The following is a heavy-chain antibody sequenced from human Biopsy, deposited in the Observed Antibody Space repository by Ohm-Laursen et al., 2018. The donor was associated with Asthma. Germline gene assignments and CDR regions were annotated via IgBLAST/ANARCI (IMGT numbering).Heavy chain of an antibody. CDR2: ISSLSRYI. V-gene: IGHV3-21*01. CDR3: SRDFTIGSGSPFQF. Sequence: GSLRLSCAASGFDLRDYTMNWVRQAPGKGLEWVASISSLSRYIYHATSLRGRFTISRDNAKRSLYLQMDSLRGDDTAVYYCSRDFTIGSGSPFQFWGQGTLVTVSS. CDR1: GFDLRDYT. D-gene: IGHD3-10*01. J-gene: IGHJ4*02.